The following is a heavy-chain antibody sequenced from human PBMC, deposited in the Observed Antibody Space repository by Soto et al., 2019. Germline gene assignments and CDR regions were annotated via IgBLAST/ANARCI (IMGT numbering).Heavy chain of an antibody. CDR3: ARVFTDDGDYKCYFDD. J-gene: IGHJ4*02. V-gene: IGHV1-18*04. CDR2: ISAYNGHT. Sequence: ASVKVSCKASGYAFTSFGISWVRQAPGQGLEWMGWISAYNGHTNFAQKLQGRVTMTTDTSTSTAYMELRSLRSGDTAVYYCARVFTDDGDYKCYFDDWGQATLVTVSS. D-gene: IGHD4-17*01. CDR1: GYAFTSFG.